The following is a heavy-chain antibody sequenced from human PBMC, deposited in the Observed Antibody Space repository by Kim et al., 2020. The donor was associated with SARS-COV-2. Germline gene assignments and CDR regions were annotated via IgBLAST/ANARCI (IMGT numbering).Heavy chain of an antibody. J-gene: IGHJ4*02. V-gene: IGHV1-18*01. CDR3: ARDPYDSSGLDY. Sequence: NYARKLQSRVTMTTDTSTSTGYMELRSLRSDDTAVYYCARDPYDSSGLDYWGQGTLVTVSS. D-gene: IGHD3-22*01.